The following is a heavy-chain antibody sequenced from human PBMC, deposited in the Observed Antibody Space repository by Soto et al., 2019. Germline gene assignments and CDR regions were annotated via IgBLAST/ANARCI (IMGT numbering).Heavy chain of an antibody. V-gene: IGHV1-2*04. CDR2: INPNSGGT. CDR1: GYTFTGYY. CDR3: ARALLWFGELLPPYGMDV. Sequence: ASVKVSCKASGYTFTGYYMHWVRQAPGQGLEWMGWINPNSGGTNYAQKFQGWVTMTRDTSISTAYMELSRLRSDDTAVYYCARALLWFGELLPPYGMDVWDQGTTVTVSS. J-gene: IGHJ6*02. D-gene: IGHD3-10*01.